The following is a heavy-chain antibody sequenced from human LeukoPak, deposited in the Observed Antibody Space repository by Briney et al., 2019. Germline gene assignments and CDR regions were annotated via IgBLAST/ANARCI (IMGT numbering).Heavy chain of an antibody. V-gene: IGHV3-11*06. CDR1: GFTFSDYY. J-gene: IGHJ4*02. CDR2: ISPKSDDI. Sequence: GGSLRLSCTASGFTFSDYYMTWIRQTPGKGLEWISYISPKSDDIKYADSVKGRFTISRDNAKKSVYLQMNSLTTDDTSVYYCSRDPRRLDYWGQGVLVTVSS. D-gene: IGHD3-16*01. CDR3: SRDPRRLDY.